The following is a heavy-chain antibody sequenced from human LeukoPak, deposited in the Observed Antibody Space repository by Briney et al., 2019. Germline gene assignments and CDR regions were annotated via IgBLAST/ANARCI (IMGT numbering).Heavy chain of an antibody. V-gene: IGHV4-39*07. CDR3: ARGSRHTVVVTARYYYYMDV. CDR2: IYYSGST. J-gene: IGHJ6*03. D-gene: IGHD2-21*02. Sequence: MTSETLSLTCTVSGGSISSSYYWGWIRQPPGKGLEWIGSIYYSGSTYYNPSLKSRVTISVDTSKNQFSLKLRSVTAADTAVYYCARGSRHTVVVTARYYYYMDVWGKGTTVTVSS. CDR1: GGSISSSYY.